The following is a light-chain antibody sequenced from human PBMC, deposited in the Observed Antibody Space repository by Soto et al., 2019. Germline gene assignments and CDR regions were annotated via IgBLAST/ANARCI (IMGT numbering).Light chain of an antibody. J-gene: IGLJ3*02. CDR3: SSYTSSSTWV. V-gene: IGLV2-14*01. CDR1: SSDVGIYNY. Sequence: QYALTQPASVSGSPGQSNTISCTGTSSDVGIYNYVSWYQQHPGKAPKLMIYEVSNRPSGVSNRFSGSKSGNTASLTISGLQAEDEADYYCSSYTSSSTWVFGGGTKLTVL. CDR2: EVS.